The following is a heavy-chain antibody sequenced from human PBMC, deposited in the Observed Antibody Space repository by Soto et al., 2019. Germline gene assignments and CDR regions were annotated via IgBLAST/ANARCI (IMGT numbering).Heavy chain of an antibody. CDR1: GYTFTNYG. CDR3: AREGQAPYYSYGMDV. V-gene: IGHV1-18*01. CDR2: ISGYNGNT. J-gene: IGHJ6*02. Sequence: QVQVVQSGDEVKKPGASVKVSCKASGYTFTNYGFSWVRQAPGQGREWMGWISGYNGNTKYAEKFQGRVTMTTDTSTSTAHMELRSLRSDDTAVYYCAREGQAPYYSYGMDVWGQGTAVTVSS.